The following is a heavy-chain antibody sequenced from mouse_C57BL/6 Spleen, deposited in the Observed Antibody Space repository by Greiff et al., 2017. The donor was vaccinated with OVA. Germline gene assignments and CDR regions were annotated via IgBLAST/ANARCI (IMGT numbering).Heavy chain of an antibody. D-gene: IGHD2-1*01. Sequence: VKLQESGPELVKPGASVKISCKASGYAFSSSWMNWVKQRPGKGLEWIGRIYPGDGDTNYNGKFKGKATLTADKSSSTAYMQLSSLTSEDSAVYFCAREVTGPWFAYWGQGTLVTVSA. CDR1: GYAFSSSW. V-gene: IGHV1-82*01. CDR3: AREVTGPWFAY. CDR2: IYPGDGDT. J-gene: IGHJ3*01.